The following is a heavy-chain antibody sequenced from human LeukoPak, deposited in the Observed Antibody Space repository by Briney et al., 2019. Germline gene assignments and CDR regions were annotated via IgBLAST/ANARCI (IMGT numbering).Heavy chain of an antibody. Sequence: SETLSLTCTVSGGSINSYYWSWIRQPPGKGLEWIGYIYYSGSTNYNPSLRSRVAISVDTSKNQFSLKLSSVTAADTAVYYCARGSGYGDTPFDYRGQGTLVTVSS. CDR2: IYYSGST. J-gene: IGHJ4*02. CDR1: GGSINSYY. D-gene: IGHD5-12*01. V-gene: IGHV4-59*01. CDR3: ARGSGYGDTPFDY.